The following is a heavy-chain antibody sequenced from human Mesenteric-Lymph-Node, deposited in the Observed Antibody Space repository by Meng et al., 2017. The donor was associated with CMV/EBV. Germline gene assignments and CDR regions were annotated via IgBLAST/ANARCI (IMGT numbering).Heavy chain of an antibody. CDR2: ISSSSSYI. D-gene: IGHD3-16*01. Sequence: GGSLRLSCAASGFTFSSYSMNWVRQAPGKGLEWVSSISSSSSYIYYADSVKGRFTISRDNAKNSLHLQMNSLRAEDTALYYCARGSRGSFDYWGQGTLVTVSS. CDR1: GFTFSSYS. J-gene: IGHJ4*02. CDR3: ARGSRGSFDY. V-gene: IGHV3-21*04.